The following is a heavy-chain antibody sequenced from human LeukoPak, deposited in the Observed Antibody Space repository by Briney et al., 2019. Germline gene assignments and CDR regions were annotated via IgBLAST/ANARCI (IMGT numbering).Heavy chain of an antibody. V-gene: IGHV4-59*01. CDR3: ARSNFISLIHYYYYYYMDV. Sequence: SETLSLTCTVSGGSISSYYWSWIRQPPGKGLEWIGYIYYSGSTNYNPSLKSRVTISVDTSKNQFSLKLSSVTAADTAVYYCARSNFISLIHYYYYYYMDVWGKGTTVTVSS. CDR1: GGSISSYY. CDR2: IYYSGST. D-gene: IGHD2-21*01. J-gene: IGHJ6*03.